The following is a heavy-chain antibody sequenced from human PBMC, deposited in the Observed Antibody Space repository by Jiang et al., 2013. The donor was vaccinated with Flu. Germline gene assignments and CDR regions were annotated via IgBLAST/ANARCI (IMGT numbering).Heavy chain of an antibody. CDR2: INHSGST. V-gene: IGHV4-34*01. J-gene: IGHJ6*02. Sequence: ARLLKPSETLSLTCAVYGGSFSGYYWSWIRQPPGKGLEWIGEINHSGSTNYNPSLKSRVTISVDTSKNQFSLKLSSVTAADTAVYYCARVFLRYYYDSSGYLGNLLNYYYGMDVWGQG. CDR1: GGSFSGYY. CDR3: ARVFLRYYYDSSGYLGNLLNYYYGMDV. D-gene: IGHD3-22*01.